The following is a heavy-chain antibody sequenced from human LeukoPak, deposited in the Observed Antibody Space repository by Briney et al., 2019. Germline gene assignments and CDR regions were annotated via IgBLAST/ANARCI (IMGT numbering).Heavy chain of an antibody. CDR1: GFTFSDHG. D-gene: IGHD3-10*01. CDR3: GREVNYYYYMDV. Sequence: GQSLRLSCAASGFTFSDHGFHWVRQAPGKGLDWVAIISDGGSNTYYSDSVRGRFTVSRDNSKNTLYLQMTGLRVEDTAVYYWGREVNYYYYMDVWGKGTTVTVS. CDR2: ISDGGSNT. J-gene: IGHJ6*03. V-gene: IGHV3-30*01.